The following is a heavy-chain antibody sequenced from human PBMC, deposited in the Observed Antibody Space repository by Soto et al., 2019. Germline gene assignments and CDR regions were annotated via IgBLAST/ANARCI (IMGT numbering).Heavy chain of an antibody. Sequence: QVQLVQSGAEVKKPGSPVRVSCTASGDTFNFYTISWVRQVPGQGPEWMGRIIPMLGMSNYAQKFQGRVTIMADKSTSTVYMNLSGLTSEDTAVYYCATNYGSGSTHLDYWGHGTLVTVSS. CDR3: ATNYGSGSTHLDY. D-gene: IGHD3-10*01. CDR1: GDTFNFYT. CDR2: IIPMLGMS. J-gene: IGHJ4*01. V-gene: IGHV1-69*02.